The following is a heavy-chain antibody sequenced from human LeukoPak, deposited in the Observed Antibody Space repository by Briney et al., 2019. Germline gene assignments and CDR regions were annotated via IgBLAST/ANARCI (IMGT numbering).Heavy chain of an antibody. D-gene: IGHD6-13*01. CDR2: IYHSGST. Sequence: PSETLSLTCTVSGYSISSGYYWGWIRPPPGKGLEWIGSIYHSGSTYYNPSLKSRVTISVDTSKNQFSLKLSSVTAADTAVYYCARGGEQQLVYNWFDPWGQGTLVTVSS. J-gene: IGHJ5*02. V-gene: IGHV4-38-2*02. CDR1: GYSISSGYY. CDR3: ARGGEQQLVYNWFDP.